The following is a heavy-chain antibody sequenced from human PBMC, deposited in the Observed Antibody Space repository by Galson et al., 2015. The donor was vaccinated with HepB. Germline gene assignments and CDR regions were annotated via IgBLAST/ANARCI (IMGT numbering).Heavy chain of an antibody. CDR3: AREEDYYYYYGMDV. CDR1: GFTFSSYW. Sequence: SLRLSCAASGFTFSSYWMSWVRQAPGKGLEWVANIKQDGSEKYYVDSVKGRFTISRDNAKNSLYLQMNSLRAEDTAVYYCAREEDYYYYYGMDVWGQGTTVTVSS. CDR2: IKQDGSEK. V-gene: IGHV3-7*03. J-gene: IGHJ6*02.